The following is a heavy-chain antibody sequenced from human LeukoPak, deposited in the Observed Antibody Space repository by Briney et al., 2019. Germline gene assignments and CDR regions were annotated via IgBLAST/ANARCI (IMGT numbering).Heavy chain of an antibody. CDR1: GFTFSSYW. D-gene: IGHD1-7*01. CDR2: INSDGSST. J-gene: IGHJ4*02. Sequence: GGSLRLSCAASGFTFSSYWMHWVRQAPGKGLVWVSRINSDGSSTGYADSVKGRFTISRDNAKNTLYLQMNSLRAEDTAVYYCAREETGTDFDYWGQGTLVTVSS. CDR3: AREETGTDFDY. V-gene: IGHV3-74*01.